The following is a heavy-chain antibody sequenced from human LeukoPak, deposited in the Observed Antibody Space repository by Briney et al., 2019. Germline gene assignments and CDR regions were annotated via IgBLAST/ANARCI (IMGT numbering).Heavy chain of an antibody. Sequence: SETLSLTCAVYGGSFSGYYWSWIRQPPGKGLEWIGEINHSGSTNYNPSLKSRVTVSVDTSKNQFSLKLSSVTAADTAVYCCARGRYSSGNHYWGQGTLVTVSS. V-gene: IGHV4-34*01. CDR1: GGSFSGYY. D-gene: IGHD6-19*01. J-gene: IGHJ4*02. CDR3: ARGRYSSGNHY. CDR2: INHSGST.